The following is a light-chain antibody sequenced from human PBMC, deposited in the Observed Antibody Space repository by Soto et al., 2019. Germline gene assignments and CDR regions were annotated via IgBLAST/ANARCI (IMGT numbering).Light chain of an antibody. CDR1: QSVTSSH. V-gene: IGKV3-20*01. CDR2: GAS. CDR3: LLYFSPDRYT. J-gene: IGKJ2*01. Sequence: EIVLKQTPGTLSLSPGERATLSCRASQSVTSSHLAWYQQKPGQAPRLLIYGASTRATGIPDRFSGSGSDTDFSLTIRRLYPEDFAMYYCLLYFSPDRYTFGPGTQWQIK.